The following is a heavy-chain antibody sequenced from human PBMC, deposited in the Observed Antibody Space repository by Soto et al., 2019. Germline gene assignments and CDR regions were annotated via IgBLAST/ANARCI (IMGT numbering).Heavy chain of an antibody. CDR2: INPSGGST. D-gene: IGHD5-18*01. V-gene: IGHV1-46*01. CDR3: ARVNVDTAMVDAFDI. CDR1: GYTFTSYY. Sequence: ASVKVSCKASGYTFTSYYTHWVRQAPGQGLEWMGIINPSGGSTSYAQKFQGRVTMTRDTSTSTVYMELSSLRSEDTAVYYCARVNVDTAMVDAFDIWGQGTMVTGSS. J-gene: IGHJ3*02.